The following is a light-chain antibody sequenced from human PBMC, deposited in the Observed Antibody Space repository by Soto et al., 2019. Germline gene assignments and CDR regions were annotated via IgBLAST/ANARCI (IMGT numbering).Light chain of an antibody. Sequence: EFVLTQSPGTLSLSSWKTATLSCRAIQSVSSRYLAWYLQKPSQASRVLIYGVSSRASCISARLTGSLPGTDFPLTSSRLEPEDFAVYDCQQYDSSPKTFGQGTKVDI. J-gene: IGKJ1*01. CDR1: QSVSSRY. CDR3: QQYDSSPKT. V-gene: IGKV3-20*01. CDR2: GVS.